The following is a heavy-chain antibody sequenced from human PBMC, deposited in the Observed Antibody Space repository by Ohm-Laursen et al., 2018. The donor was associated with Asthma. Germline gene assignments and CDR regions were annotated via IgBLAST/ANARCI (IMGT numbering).Heavy chain of an antibody. V-gene: IGHV5-51*01. CDR3: ARHGEWYGDYLKPPFDY. J-gene: IGHJ4*02. CDR1: GYTFTSYW. Sequence: GESLKISCKGSGYTFTSYWIGWVRQMPGKGLEWMGIIYPGDSDTRYSPSFQGQVTISADKSISTAYLQWSSLKASDTAMYYCARHGEWYGDYLKPPFDYWGQGTLVTVSS. CDR2: IYPGDSDT. D-gene: IGHD4-17*01.